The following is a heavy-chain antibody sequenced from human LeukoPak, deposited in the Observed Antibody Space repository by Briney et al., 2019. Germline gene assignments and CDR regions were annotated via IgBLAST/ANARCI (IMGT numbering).Heavy chain of an antibody. Sequence: GASVKVSCKASGYTFTSYDINWVRQATGQGLEWMGWMNPNSGNTGYAQKFQGRVTMTRNTSISTAYMELSSLRSEDTALYYCARGDGPYYYDSSGSPGGYWGQGTLVTVSS. CDR3: ARGDGPYYYDSSGSPGGY. CDR2: MNPNSGNT. D-gene: IGHD3-22*01. V-gene: IGHV1-8*01. J-gene: IGHJ4*02. CDR1: GYTFTSYD.